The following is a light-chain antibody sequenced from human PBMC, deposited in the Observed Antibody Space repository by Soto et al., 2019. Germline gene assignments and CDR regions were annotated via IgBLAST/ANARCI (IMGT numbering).Light chain of an antibody. V-gene: IGKV3-15*01. CDR3: QHYNELPLT. CDR2: GAS. Sequence: EIVMTQSPATLYVSQVERSTLSCRASQSVSTNLAWYQQKPGQGPRLLIFGASTRAIGIPARFSGSGSGTDFTLTISSLQSEDFAVYYCQHYNELPLTFGGGTKVDIK. J-gene: IGKJ4*01. CDR1: QSVSTN.